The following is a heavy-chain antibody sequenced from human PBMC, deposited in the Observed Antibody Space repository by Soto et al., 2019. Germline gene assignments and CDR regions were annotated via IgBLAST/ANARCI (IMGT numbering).Heavy chain of an antibody. CDR2: IFHDGTA. CDR1: GVSISSGNW. V-gene: IGHV4-4*02. J-gene: IGHJ4*02. Sequence: SETLSLTCAVSGVSISSGNWWTWVRQTPQRGLEYIGEIFHDGTANYYPSFERRVAISVDTSKNQFSLKLTSVTAEDTAVYYCARGYSGYGNFDYWGQGTLVTVSS. D-gene: IGHD5-12*01. CDR3: ARGYSGYGNFDY.